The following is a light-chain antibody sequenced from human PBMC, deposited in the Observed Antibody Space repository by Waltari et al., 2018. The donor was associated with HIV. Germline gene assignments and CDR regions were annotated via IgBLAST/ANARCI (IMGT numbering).Light chain of an antibody. CDR2: EVS. CDR1: SSDVGVYDY. V-gene: IGLV2-14*01. CDR3: SSYTTSSTLVV. Sequence: QSALTQPASVSGSPGQSIPISCTGTSSDVGVYDYVSRYQQHPGKAPKLRIFEVSYRPSVVSSRFSGSKSGNTASLTISGLRAEDEADYYCSSYTTSSTLVVFGGGTRLTVL. J-gene: IGLJ3*02.